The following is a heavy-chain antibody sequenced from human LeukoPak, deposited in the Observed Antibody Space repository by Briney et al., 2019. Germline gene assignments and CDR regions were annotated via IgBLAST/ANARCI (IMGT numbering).Heavy chain of an antibody. CDR2: MNPNSGNT. D-gene: IGHD3-10*01. CDR1: GYTFTSYD. CDR3: ARATKRITMVRGVTSKPYYFDY. J-gene: IGHJ4*02. Sequence: ASVKVSCKASGYTFTSYDINWVRQATGQGLEWMGWMNPNSGNTGYAQKFQGRVTITRNTSISTAYMELSSLRSEDTAVYYCARATKRITMVRGVTSKPYYFDYWGQGTLVAVSS. V-gene: IGHV1-8*03.